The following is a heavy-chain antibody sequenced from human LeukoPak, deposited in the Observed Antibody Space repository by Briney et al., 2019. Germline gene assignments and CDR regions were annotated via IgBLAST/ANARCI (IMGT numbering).Heavy chain of an antibody. Sequence: ASVKVSCKASGYTFTSYYMHWVRQAPGQGLEWMGIINPSGGSTSYAQKFQGRVTMTRDTSTSTVYMELSSLRSEDTAVYYCARETTSGYHVRSTNFDYWGQGTLVTVSS. V-gene: IGHV1-46*01. D-gene: IGHD3-22*01. J-gene: IGHJ4*02. CDR2: INPSGGST. CDR3: ARETTSGYHVRSTNFDY. CDR1: GYTFTSYY.